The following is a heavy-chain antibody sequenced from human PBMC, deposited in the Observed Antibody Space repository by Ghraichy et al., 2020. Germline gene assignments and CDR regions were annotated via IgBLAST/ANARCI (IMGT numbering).Heavy chain of an antibody. CDR2: ISDSGRDT. V-gene: IGHV3-23*01. J-gene: IGHJ6*02. D-gene: IGHD1-7*01. CDR1: GFTFSSYA. CDR3: ARILTGTKAMDV. Sequence: GSLRLSCAASGFTFSSYAMRWVRQAPGKGPEWVSSISDSGRDTFYAASVKGRFTISRDNSKGTLFLQMNSLRAEDTAEYYCARILTGTKAMDVWGQGTTVTVSS.